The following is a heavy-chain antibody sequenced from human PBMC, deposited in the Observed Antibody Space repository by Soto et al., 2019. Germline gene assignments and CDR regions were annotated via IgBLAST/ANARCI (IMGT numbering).Heavy chain of an antibody. CDR2: IWSDGNNK. J-gene: IGHJ4*02. D-gene: IGHD3-10*01. V-gene: IGHV3-33*01. CDR3: AREVPVKGGQGTMGFFGY. Sequence: QEQLVESGGGVVQPGRSLRLSCVASGFIFSNYGMHWVRQAPGKGLDWVAVIWSDGNNKYYADSVKGRFTISRDNXKXTXXLQMNNLRAEDTAMYFCAREVPVKGGQGTMGFFGYWGQGTLVTVSS. CDR1: GFIFSNYG.